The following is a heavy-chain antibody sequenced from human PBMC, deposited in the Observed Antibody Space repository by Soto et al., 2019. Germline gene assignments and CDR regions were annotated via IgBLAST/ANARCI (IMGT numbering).Heavy chain of an antibody. J-gene: IGHJ5*02. V-gene: IGHV1-18*01. CDR3: ARDRRYFRSATCYREWFDP. CDR2: VRGDNGHT. D-gene: IGHD2-2*01. CDR1: GYTFTTHG. Sequence: QVQLVQSGAEVKKPGASVKVSCKASGYTFTTHGISWVRQVPGQGLEWMGWVRGDNGHTNYAQSLQGRVTMTTDTSTNTPYMQLSTLRSDDTAVYYRARDRRYFRSATCYREWFDPWGQGTLVTVSS.